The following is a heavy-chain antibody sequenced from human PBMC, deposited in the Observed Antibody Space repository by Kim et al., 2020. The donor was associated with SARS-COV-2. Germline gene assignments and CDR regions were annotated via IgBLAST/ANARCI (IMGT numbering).Heavy chain of an antibody. J-gene: IGHJ5*02. CDR3: ARDRITMIVKKGNWFDP. V-gene: IGHV4-39*07. Sequence: LKSRVTISVDTSKNQFSLKLSSVTAADTAVYYWARDRITMIVKKGNWFDPWGQGTLVTVSS. D-gene: IGHD3-22*01.